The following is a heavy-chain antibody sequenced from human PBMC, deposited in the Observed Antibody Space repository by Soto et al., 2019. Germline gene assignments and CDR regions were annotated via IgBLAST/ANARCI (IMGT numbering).Heavy chain of an antibody. J-gene: IGHJ5*02. CDR3: ARDLVPIWNYVGLAPGAQHWFDP. Sequence: QVQLVQSGAEVRKPGASVKVSCKASGYTFNNYFMHWVRQAPAQGFGWMGFITPSRGSTTYAQRFQGRLTMTRDTSTSTVYMELRSLRSEDTAVYFCARDLVPIWNYVGLAPGAQHWFDPWGQGTLVTVSS. CDR1: GYTFNNYF. D-gene: IGHD1-7*01. CDR2: ITPSRGST. V-gene: IGHV1-46*02.